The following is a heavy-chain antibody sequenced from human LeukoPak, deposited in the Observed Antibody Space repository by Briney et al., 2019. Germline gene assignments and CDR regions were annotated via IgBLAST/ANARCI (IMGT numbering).Heavy chain of an antibody. D-gene: IGHD5-12*01. CDR1: GFTFSSYA. Sequence: GRSLRLSCAASGFTFSSYAMHWVRQAPGKGLEWVAVIWYDGSNKNYVDSVKGRFTISRDNSKNTLYLQMNSLRAEDTAVYYCAKGRGYSGYDLGEYDYWGQGTLVTVSS. V-gene: IGHV3-33*06. CDR3: AKGRGYSGYDLGEYDY. J-gene: IGHJ4*02. CDR2: IWYDGSNK.